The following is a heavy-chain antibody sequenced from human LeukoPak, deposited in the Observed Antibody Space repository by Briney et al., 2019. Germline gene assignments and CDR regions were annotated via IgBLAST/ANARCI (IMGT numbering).Heavy chain of an antibody. J-gene: IGHJ4*02. CDR3: ARDLKPRAGKKPGDPIFDY. D-gene: IGHD4-17*01. Sequence: WVRQAPGKGLEWVGGIYYSGSTYYNPSLKSRVTISVDTSKNQFSLKLSSVTAADTAVYYCARDLKPRAGKKPGDPIFDYWGQGTLVTVSS. CDR2: IYYSGST. V-gene: IGHV4-39*07.